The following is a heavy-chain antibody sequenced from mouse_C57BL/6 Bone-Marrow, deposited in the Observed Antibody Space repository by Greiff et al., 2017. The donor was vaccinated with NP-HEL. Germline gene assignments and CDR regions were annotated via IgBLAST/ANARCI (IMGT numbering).Heavy chain of an antibody. D-gene: IGHD1-1*01. CDR2: SRNKANDYTT. CDR3: ARAPNYYGSSSPPYWYFDV. J-gene: IGHJ1*03. CDR1: GFTFSDFY. V-gene: IGHV7-1*01. Sequence: EVMLVESGGGLVQSGRSLRLSCATSGFTFSDFYMEWVRQAPGKGLAWIAASRNKANDYTTEYSASVKGRFIVSRDTSPSILYLQMNALRAEDTAIYYCARAPNYYGSSSPPYWYFDVWGTGTTVTVSS.